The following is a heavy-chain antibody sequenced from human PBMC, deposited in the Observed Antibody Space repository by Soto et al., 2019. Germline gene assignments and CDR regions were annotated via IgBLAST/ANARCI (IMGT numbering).Heavy chain of an antibody. CDR1: GGSISSGEYS. J-gene: IGHJ6*02. D-gene: IGHD3-10*02. CDR3: ARSLLYSTRDYYYYYAMDV. V-gene: IGHV4-30-2*01. Sequence: SETLSLTCAVSGGSISSGEYSWSWIRQPPGKGLEWIGYIYHNGNTYYNPSFKSRVTISVGRSKSQFSLKVGSVTAADTAVYYCARSLLYSTRDYYYYYAMDVWGQGATVTVSS. CDR2: IYHNGNT.